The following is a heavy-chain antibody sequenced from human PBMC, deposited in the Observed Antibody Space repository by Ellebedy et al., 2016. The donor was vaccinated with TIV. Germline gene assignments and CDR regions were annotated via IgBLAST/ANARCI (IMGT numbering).Heavy chain of an antibody. Sequence: PGGSLRLSCAASGFTFSSYDMHWVRQATGKGLEWVSAIGTAGDTYYPGSVKGRFTISRENAKNSLYLQMNSLRAEETAVYYCARGAAAAGIRGADFDYWGQGTLVTVSS. D-gene: IGHD6-13*01. CDR1: GFTFSSYD. CDR3: ARGAAAAGIRGADFDY. CDR2: IGTAGDT. V-gene: IGHV3-13*01. J-gene: IGHJ4*02.